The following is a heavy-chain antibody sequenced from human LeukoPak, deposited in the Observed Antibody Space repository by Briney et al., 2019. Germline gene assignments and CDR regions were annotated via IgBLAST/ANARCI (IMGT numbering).Heavy chain of an antibody. V-gene: IGHV1-8*01. J-gene: IGHJ5*02. D-gene: IGHD2-2*02. CDR2: MNPNSGNT. Sequence: ASVKVSCKASGYSFTSYDINWVRQATGQGPEWMGWMNPNSGNTGYAQKFQGRVTITADESTGTAYMELSSLRSEDTAVYYCARDRPGRYCSTISCYSASPFDPWGQGTLVTVSS. CDR3: ARDRPGRYCSTISCYSASPFDP. CDR1: GYSFTSYD.